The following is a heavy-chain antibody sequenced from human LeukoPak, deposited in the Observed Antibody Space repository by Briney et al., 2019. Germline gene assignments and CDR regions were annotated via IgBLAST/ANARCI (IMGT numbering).Heavy chain of an antibody. Sequence: PGGSLRLSCGASGFTFRTSWMNWVRQAPGKGLEWVASINPDGSEEYSVDSVKGRFTISRDTSKNTLYLQMYSLRSEDTAVYYCAKDGGVRGPDYYYYMDVWGKGTTVTISS. CDR3: AKDGGVRGPDYYYYMDV. D-gene: IGHD3-10*01. CDR2: INPDGSEE. CDR1: GFTFRTSW. J-gene: IGHJ6*03. V-gene: IGHV3-7*01.